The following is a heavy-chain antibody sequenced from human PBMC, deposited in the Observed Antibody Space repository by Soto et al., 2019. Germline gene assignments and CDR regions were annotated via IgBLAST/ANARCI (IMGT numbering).Heavy chain of an antibody. CDR2: ISSNGGTT. V-gene: IGHV3-64*01. D-gene: IGHD5-18*01. Sequence: EVQLVEAGGGLVQPGGSLRLSCAASGFTFSTYAMQWVRQAPGKGLEFVSSISSNGGTTNYAYSVKGRFTISRDNPRDTLYLQMGSLRPEDMAVYYCARDGRAMNDYWGQGTLVTVSS. J-gene: IGHJ4*02. CDR3: ARDGRAMNDY. CDR1: GFTFSTYA.